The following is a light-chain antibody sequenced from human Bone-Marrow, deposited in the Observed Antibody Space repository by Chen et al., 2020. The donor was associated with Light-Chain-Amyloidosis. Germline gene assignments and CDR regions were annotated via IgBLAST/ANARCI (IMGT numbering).Light chain of an antibody. J-gene: IGLJ2*01. CDR3: QSADSSGTYEVI. V-gene: IGLV3-25*03. CDR1: DLPTKY. Sequence: SYELTQPPSVSVSSGQTARITCSGDDLPTKYAYWYQQKPGQAPVLVIHRDTERPSGISERFSGSSSGTKATLTISGVQAEDEADYHCQSADSSGTYEVIFGGGTKLTVL. CDR2: RDT.